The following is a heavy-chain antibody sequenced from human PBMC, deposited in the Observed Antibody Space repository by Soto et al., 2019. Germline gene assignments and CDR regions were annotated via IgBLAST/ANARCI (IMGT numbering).Heavy chain of an antibody. D-gene: IGHD3-3*01. CDR1: VFTFSNVW. CDR3: VTLLPHPNSWFEY. J-gene: IGHJ4*02. Sequence: VGSLRLSCASSVFTFSNVWLSCVRDCPGKGLEWLGRIKSRTENETTDYASPARGRFIISRDDSKNMLYLQLTSLKSEDTGVYYCVTLLPHPNSWFEYWGQTTRVSVS. V-gene: IGHV3-15*01. CDR2: IKSRTENETT.